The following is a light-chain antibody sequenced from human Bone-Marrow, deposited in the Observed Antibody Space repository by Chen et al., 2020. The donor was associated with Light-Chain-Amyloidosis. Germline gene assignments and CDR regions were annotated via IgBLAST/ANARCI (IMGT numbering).Light chain of an antibody. CDR2: RDN. V-gene: IGLV3-25*03. CDR3: QSTDSSGTYEVI. CDR1: DLPTQY. Sequence: SYELTQPPSVSVSPGQTARITCSADDLPTQYAYWYQQKPGQAPVLVIHRDNERPSGISERFSGSSSGTTATLTISGVQAEDEADYHSQSTDSSGTYEVIFGGGTKLTVL. J-gene: IGLJ2*01.